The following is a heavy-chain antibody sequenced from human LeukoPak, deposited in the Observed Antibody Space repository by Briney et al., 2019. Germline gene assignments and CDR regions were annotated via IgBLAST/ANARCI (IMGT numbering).Heavy chain of an antibody. V-gene: IGHV3-30*03. J-gene: IGHJ6*02. CDR1: GFTFSDYS. Sequence: GGSLRLSCAASGFTFSDYSMNWVRQAPGKGLEWVAVISYDGSNKYYADSVKGRFTISRDNSKNTLYLQMNSLRAEDTAVYYCARDNYGMDVWGQGTTVTVSS. CDR3: ARDNYGMDV. CDR2: ISYDGSNK.